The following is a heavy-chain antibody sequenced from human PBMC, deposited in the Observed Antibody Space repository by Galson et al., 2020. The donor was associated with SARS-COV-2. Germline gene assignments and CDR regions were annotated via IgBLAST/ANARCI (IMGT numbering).Heavy chain of an antibody. CDR1: GGSFSGYY. D-gene: IGHD6-19*01. CDR3: ASSGWSGYYFDY. J-gene: IGHJ4*02. CDR2: INHSGST. V-gene: IGHV4-34*01. Sequence: SETLSLTCAVYGGSFSGYYWSWIRQPPGKGLEWIGEINHSGSTNYNPSLKSRVTISVDTSKNQFSLKLSSMTAADTAVYYCASSGWSGYYFDYWGQGTLVTVSS.